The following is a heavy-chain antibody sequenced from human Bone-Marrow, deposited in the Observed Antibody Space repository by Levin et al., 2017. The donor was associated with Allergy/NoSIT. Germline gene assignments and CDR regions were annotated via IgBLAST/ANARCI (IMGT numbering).Heavy chain of an antibody. CDR3: ANDGIGSFCSGSGCYFDF. CDR2: ISASGDEI. D-gene: IGHD2-15*01. Sequence: PGESLKISCAASGFTFSNYAMSWVRQAPGKGLEWVSTISASGDEINYADSVKGRFTISRDNSKNTLHLQMNSLRVEETAVYYCANDGIGSFCSGSGCYFDFWGQGALVTVSS. J-gene: IGHJ4*02. CDR1: GFTFSNYA. V-gene: IGHV3-23*01.